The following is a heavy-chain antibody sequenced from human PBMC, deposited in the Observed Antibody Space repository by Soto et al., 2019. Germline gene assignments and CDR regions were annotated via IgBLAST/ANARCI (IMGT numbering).Heavy chain of an antibody. D-gene: IGHD2-15*01. CDR2: IKSKTDGGTT. Sequence: GGSLRLSCAASGFTFSNAWMSWVRQAPGKGLEWVGRIKSKTDGGTTDYAAPVKGRFTISRDDSKNTLYLQMNSLKTEDTAVYYCTTDVPFCSGGSCYPARFDYWGQGTLVTVSS. J-gene: IGHJ4*02. V-gene: IGHV3-15*01. CDR3: TTDVPFCSGGSCYPARFDY. CDR1: GFTFSNAW.